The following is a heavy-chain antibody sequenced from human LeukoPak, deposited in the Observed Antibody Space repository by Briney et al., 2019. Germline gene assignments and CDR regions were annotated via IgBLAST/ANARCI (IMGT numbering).Heavy chain of an antibody. V-gene: IGHV3-21*01. CDR2: ISSSSSYI. Sequence: GGSLRLSCAASGFTFSSYSMNWVRQAPGKGLEWVSSISSSSSYIYYADSVKGRFTIPRDNAKNSLYLQMNSLRAEDTAVYYCARGYDSSGYSSLHHWGQGTLVTVSS. CDR1: GFTFSSYS. J-gene: IGHJ1*01. CDR3: ARGYDSSGYSSLHH. D-gene: IGHD3-22*01.